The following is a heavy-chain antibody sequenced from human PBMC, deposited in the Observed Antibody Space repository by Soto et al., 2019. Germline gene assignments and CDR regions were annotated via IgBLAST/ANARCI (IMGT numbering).Heavy chain of an antibody. CDR2: MYNSGTI. CDR1: GGSINGFY. V-gene: IGHV4-59*01. D-gene: IGHD3-9*01. Sequence: QVQLQESGPGLVKPSETLAITCTVSGGSINGFYWSWLRQPPGQGLECIGYMYNSGTINNNPSLKSRVTMLIARSTNQFFLRLTSGTAADTAVYYFARLTCSNTRSLKLNGFDIWCQGTMVTVSP. J-gene: IGHJ3*02. CDR3: ARLTCSNTRSLKLNGFDI.